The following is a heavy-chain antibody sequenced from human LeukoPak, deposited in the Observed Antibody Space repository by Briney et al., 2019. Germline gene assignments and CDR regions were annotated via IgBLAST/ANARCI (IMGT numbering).Heavy chain of an antibody. J-gene: IGHJ4*02. D-gene: IGHD3-22*01. V-gene: IGHV3-23*01. CDR3: AKGAITMIVVVISYFDY. CDR1: GFTFSSYA. CDR2: ISGSGGGT. Sequence: GGSLRLSCAASGFTFSSYAMSWVRQAPGKGLEWVSAISGSGGGTYYADSVKGRFTISRDNSKNTLYLQMNSLRAEDTAVYYCAKGAITMIVVVISYFDYWGQGTLVTVSS.